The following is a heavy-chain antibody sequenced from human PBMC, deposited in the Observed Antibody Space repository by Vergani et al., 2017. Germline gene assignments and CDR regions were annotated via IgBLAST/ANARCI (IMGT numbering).Heavy chain of an antibody. D-gene: IGHD2-21*01. V-gene: IGHV4-34*11. CDR3: ARDIPPGY. CDR2: IYSSGST. CDR1: GGSFSVYY. J-gene: IGHJ4*02. Sequence: QVQLQQWGAGLLKPSETLSLTCAVYGGSFSVYYWSWIRQPPGKGLEWIGYIYSSGSTNYNPSLKSRVTISVDTSKNQFSLKLSSVTAADTAVYYCARDIPPGYWGQGTLVTVSS.